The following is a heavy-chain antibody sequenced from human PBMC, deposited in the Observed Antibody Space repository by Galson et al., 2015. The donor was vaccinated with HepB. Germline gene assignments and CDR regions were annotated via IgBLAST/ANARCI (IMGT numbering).Heavy chain of an antibody. D-gene: IGHD3-22*01. Sequence: SLRLSCAASGFTFDDYAMHWVRQAPGKGLEWVSGISWNSGSIGYADSVKGRFTISRDNAKNSLYLQMNSLRAEDTALYYCAKWRGDSSGYTEAGFDYWGQGTLVTVSS. CDR3: AKWRGDSSGYTEAGFDY. CDR2: ISWNSGSI. CDR1: GFTFDDYA. J-gene: IGHJ4*02. V-gene: IGHV3-9*01.